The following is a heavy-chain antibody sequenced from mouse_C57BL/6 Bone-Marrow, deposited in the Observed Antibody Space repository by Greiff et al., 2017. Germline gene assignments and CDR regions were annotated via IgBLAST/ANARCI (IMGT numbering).Heavy chain of an antibody. CDR2: IDPSDSYT. Sequence: VQLQQPGAELVKPGASVKLSCKASGYTFTSYWMQWVKQRPGQGLEWIGEIDPSDSYTNYNQQLKGKGTLPVDTPSSTAYMQLSSLTSEDSAVYYCAIYGSSLFDYWGQGTTLTVSS. CDR1: GYTFTSYW. J-gene: IGHJ2*01. V-gene: IGHV1-50*01. CDR3: AIYGSSLFDY. D-gene: IGHD1-1*01.